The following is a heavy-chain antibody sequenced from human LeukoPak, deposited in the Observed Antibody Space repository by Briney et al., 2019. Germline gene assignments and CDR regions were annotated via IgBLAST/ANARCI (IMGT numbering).Heavy chain of an antibody. Sequence: SETLSLTCTVSGGSISSYYWSWIRQPAGKGLEWIGRIYPSGSTNYNPSLKSRVTMSVDTSKNQFSLKLSSVTAADTAVYYCARDNSDILTGYCRAFDYWGQGTLVTVSS. D-gene: IGHD3-9*01. V-gene: IGHV4-4*07. CDR1: GGSISSYY. CDR2: IYPSGST. J-gene: IGHJ4*02. CDR3: ARDNSDILTGYCRAFDY.